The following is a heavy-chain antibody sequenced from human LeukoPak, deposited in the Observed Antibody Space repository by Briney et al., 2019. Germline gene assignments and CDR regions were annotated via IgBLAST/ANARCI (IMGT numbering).Heavy chain of an antibody. V-gene: IGHV3-30-3*01. CDR3: AKDPFGSGKNWFDP. D-gene: IGHD3-10*01. CDR1: GFTSSNYA. J-gene: IGHJ5*02. Sequence: GGSLRLSCAASGFTSSNYAMHWVRQAPGKGLEWVAFISSDESDKYYADSVKGRFTISRDNSKNTLYLQMNSLKPGDTAVYYCAKDPFGSGKNWFDPWGQGTLVTVSS. CDR2: ISSDESDK.